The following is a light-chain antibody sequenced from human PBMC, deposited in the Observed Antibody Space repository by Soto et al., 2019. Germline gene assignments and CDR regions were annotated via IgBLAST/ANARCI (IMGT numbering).Light chain of an antibody. CDR1: STDIGAYDY. CDR3: SSYTTTSSRV. Sequence: QSVLTQPASVSGSPGQSITISCTGTSTDIGAYDYVSWYQQHPGEGPKVIIYEVSNRPSGVPHRFSGSKSGNTASLTISGLQAEDEADYYCSSYTTTSSRVFGGGTKVTVL. CDR2: EVS. J-gene: IGLJ2*01. V-gene: IGLV2-14*01.